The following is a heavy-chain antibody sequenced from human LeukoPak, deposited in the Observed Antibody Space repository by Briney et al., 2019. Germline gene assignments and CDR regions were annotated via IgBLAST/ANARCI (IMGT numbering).Heavy chain of an antibody. V-gene: IGHV1-24*01. J-gene: IGHJ4*02. CDR3: ARDWNYPDY. CDR1: GYTLTELS. Sequence: ASVKVSCKVSGYTLTELSMHWVRQAPGKGLEWMGGFDPEDGETIYAQKLQGRVTMTTDTSTSTAYMELRSLRSDDTAVYYCARDWNYPDYWGQGTLVTVSS. D-gene: IGHD3/OR15-3a*01. CDR2: FDPEDGET.